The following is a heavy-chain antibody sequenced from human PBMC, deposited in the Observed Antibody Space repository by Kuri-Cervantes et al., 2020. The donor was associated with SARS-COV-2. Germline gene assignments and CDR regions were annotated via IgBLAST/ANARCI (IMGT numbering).Heavy chain of an antibody. CDR3: AREVVVPAAVIDY. Sequence: GESLKISCAVSGFTFTSHAMHWVRQAPGKGLEWVALISYDGSNKFYADSVKGRFTISRDNSKNTLYLQMNSLRAEDTAVYYCAREVVVPAAVIDYWGQGTLVTVSS. CDR1: GFTFTSHA. J-gene: IGHJ4*02. D-gene: IGHD2-2*01. V-gene: IGHV3-30*03. CDR2: ISYDGSNK.